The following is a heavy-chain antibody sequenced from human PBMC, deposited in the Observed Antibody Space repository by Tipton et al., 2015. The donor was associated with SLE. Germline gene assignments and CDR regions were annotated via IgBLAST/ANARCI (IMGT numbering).Heavy chain of an antibody. D-gene: IGHD2-15*01. CDR3: AREVQGSCAFDI. J-gene: IGHJ3*02. CDR2: IYHSGST. CDR1: GYSISSGYY. Sequence: GLVKPSETLSLTCAVSGYSISSGYYWGWFRQPPGKGLEWIGSIYHSGSTSYNPSLKSRVTISVDTSKNQFSLKLSAVTAADTAVYYCAREVQGSCAFDIWGQGTMVTDSS. V-gene: IGHV4-38-2*02.